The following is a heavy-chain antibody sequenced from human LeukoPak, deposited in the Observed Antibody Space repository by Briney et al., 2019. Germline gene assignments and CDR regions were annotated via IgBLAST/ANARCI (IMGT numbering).Heavy chain of an antibody. D-gene: IGHD3-16*02. CDR2: IIAGGDNT. CDR3: AKDVRYFDYTWGNNRQVNYFDY. J-gene: IGHJ4*02. CDR1: GFTFSTYA. Sequence: GGALRLSCAASGFTFSTYAMSWVRQAPGKGLEWVSNIIAGGDNTYYADSVKGRSTISRDNSKNAQYLQMSGLRADDTAIYYCAKDVRYFDYTWGNNRQVNYFDYWGQGTLVTVSS. V-gene: IGHV3-23*01.